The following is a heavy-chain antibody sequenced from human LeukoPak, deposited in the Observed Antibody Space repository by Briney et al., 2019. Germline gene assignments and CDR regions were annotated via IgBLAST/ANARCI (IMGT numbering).Heavy chain of an antibody. D-gene: IGHD1-1*01. CDR2: ISYDGSNK. J-gene: IGHJ4*02. CDR3: ARLFGGVTTFDF. V-gene: IGHV3-30*04. CDR1: GFTFSSYA. Sequence: GGSLRLSCAASGFTFSSYAMHWVRQAPGKGLEWVAVISYDGSNKYYADSVKGRFTISRDNAKNTLNLQMNSLRAEDTAVYYCARLFGGVTTFDFWGQGALVTVSS.